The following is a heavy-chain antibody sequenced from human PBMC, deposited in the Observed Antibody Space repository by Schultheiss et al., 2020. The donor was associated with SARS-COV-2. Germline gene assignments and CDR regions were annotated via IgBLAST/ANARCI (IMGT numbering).Heavy chain of an antibody. Sequence: SETLSLTCTVSGGSVSSGSYYWSWIRQPPGKGPEWIGEINHSGTTNYNPSLKSRVTMSVDTSKNQISLSLSSVTAADTAVYYCAREPRGFSYGTFDYWGQGTLVTVSS. V-gene: IGHV4-61*01. CDR2: INHSGTT. D-gene: IGHD5-18*01. J-gene: IGHJ4*02. CDR3: AREPRGFSYGTFDY. CDR1: GGSVSSGSYY.